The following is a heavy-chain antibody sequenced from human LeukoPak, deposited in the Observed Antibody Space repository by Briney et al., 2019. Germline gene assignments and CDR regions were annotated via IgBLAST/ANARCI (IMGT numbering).Heavy chain of an antibody. J-gene: IGHJ4*02. Sequence: GGSLRLSCAASGFTFSSYWMTWVRQAPGKGLEWVANIKQDGSEKYYVDSVKGRFTISRDNTENSLYPQMNSLRAEDTAVYYCARDRVGDHWGQGTLVTVSS. D-gene: IGHD3-10*01. CDR1: GFTFSSYW. V-gene: IGHV3-7*01. CDR2: IKQDGSEK. CDR3: ARDRVGDH.